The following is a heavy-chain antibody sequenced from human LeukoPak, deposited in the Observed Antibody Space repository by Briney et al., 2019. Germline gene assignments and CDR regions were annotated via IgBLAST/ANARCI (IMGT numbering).Heavy chain of an antibody. Sequence: ASVKVSCKASGYTFTSYGISWVRQAPGQGLEWMGWISAYNGNTNYAQKLQGRVTMTTDTSTSTAYMELRSLRSDDTAVYYCARGEAASTYYYYYYMDVWGKGTTVTVSS. J-gene: IGHJ6*03. D-gene: IGHD6-13*01. CDR3: ARGEAASTYYYYYYMDV. V-gene: IGHV1-18*01. CDR1: GYTFTSYG. CDR2: ISAYNGNT.